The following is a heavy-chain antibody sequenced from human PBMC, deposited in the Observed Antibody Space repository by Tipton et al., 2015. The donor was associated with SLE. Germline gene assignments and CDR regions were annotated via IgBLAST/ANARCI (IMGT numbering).Heavy chain of an antibody. Sequence: SLRLSCTVSGFTFDMYWMHWVRQAPGKGLVWVSRVKSDGSHTTYADSVKGRFTISRDNTMNTLYLQMTSLRAEDTAIYYCVRDRGGDLLDYWGQGTLVTASS. V-gene: IGHV3-74*01. CDR3: VRDRGGDLLDY. CDR2: VKSDGSHT. J-gene: IGHJ4*02. CDR1: GFTFDMYW. D-gene: IGHD4-17*01.